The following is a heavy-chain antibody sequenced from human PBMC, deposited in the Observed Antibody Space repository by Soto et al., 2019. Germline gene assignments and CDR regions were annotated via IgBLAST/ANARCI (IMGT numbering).Heavy chain of an antibody. J-gene: IGHJ6*02. D-gene: IGHD2-2*01. Sequence: EVKLLESGGGLVQPGGSLSLSCAASGFTFNTYAMSWVRQAPGTGLVWVSAISGSGGSTHYADSVKGRLTTSRDNSKNTGYLQMNSLRADDTVVYYCTKGYWSRTRSYCDYYATAVWGQGTAVTV. CDR3: TKGYWSRTRSYCDYYATAV. CDR2: ISGSGGST. V-gene: IGHV3-23*01. CDR1: GFTFNTYA.